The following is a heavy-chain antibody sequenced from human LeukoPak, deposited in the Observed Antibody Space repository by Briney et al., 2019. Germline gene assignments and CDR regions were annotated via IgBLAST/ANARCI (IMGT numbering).Heavy chain of an antibody. V-gene: IGHV4-34*01. CDR2: INHSGST. Sequence: SETLSLTCTVYGGSFSGYYWSWIRQPPGKGLEWIGEINHSGSTNYNPSLKSRVTISVDTSKNQFSLKLSSVTAADTAVYYCARGDTAGLFGWFDPWGQGTLVTVSS. D-gene: IGHD5-18*01. CDR1: GGSFSGYY. J-gene: IGHJ5*02. CDR3: ARGDTAGLFGWFDP.